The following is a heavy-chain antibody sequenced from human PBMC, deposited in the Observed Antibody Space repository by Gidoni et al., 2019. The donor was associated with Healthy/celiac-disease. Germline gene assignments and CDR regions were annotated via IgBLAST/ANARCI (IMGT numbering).Heavy chain of an antibody. J-gene: IGHJ6*02. D-gene: IGHD6-19*01. Sequence: QVQLVQSGAEVKKPGSSVKVSCKASGYTFTSYDINWVRQATGHGLEWMGWMNPNSGNTGYAQKFQGRVTMTRNTSISTAYMELSSLSSEDTAVYYCARVVSGWSYYYYYYGMDVWGQGTTVTVSS. CDR3: ARVVSGWSYYYYYYGMDV. CDR1: GYTFTSYD. V-gene: IGHV1-8*01. CDR2: MNPNSGNT.